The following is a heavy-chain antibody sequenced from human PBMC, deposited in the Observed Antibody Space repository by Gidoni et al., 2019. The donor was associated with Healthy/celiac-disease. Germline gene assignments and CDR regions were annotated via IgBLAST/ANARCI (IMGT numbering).Heavy chain of an antibody. CDR3: AHSVVAAHQRPSWFDP. D-gene: IGHD6-6*01. V-gene: IGHV2-5*01. CDR2: IYWNDDK. Sequence: QITLKEPGPTLVKPTQTLTLTCTFSGFPLSTTGVGVGWIRQPPGKALEWLALIYWNDDKRYSPSLKGRLTITKDTSKTQVVLRTTNMDPVDTATYYCAHSVVAAHQRPSWFDPWGQGTLVTVSS. J-gene: IGHJ5*02. CDR1: GFPLSTTGVG.